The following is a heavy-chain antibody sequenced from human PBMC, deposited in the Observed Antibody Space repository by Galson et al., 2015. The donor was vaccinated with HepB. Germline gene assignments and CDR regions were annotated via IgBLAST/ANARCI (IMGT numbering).Heavy chain of an antibody. CDR1: GGTFSSYA. CDR2: IIPILGIA. Sequence: SVKVSCKASGGTFSSYAISWVRQAPGQGLEWMGRIIPILGIANYAQKFQGRVTITADKSTSTAYMELSSLRSEDTAVYYCARGPQPLYCSGGSCYSTLFDYWGQGTLVTVSS. CDR3: ARGPQPLYCSGGSCYSTLFDY. V-gene: IGHV1-69*04. D-gene: IGHD2-15*01. J-gene: IGHJ4*02.